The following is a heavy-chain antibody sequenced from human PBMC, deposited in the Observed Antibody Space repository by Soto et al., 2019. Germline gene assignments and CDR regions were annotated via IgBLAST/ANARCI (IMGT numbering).Heavy chain of an antibody. CDR3: ARFTLYYDSSEGWFDP. J-gene: IGHJ5*02. CDR1: GGSISSGDYY. D-gene: IGHD3-22*01. CDR2: IYYSGST. V-gene: IGHV4-30-4*01. Sequence: QVQLQESGPGLVKPSQTLSLTYTVSGGSISSGDYYWSWIRQPPGKGLEWIGYIYYSGSTYYNPSLKIRVTISVDTSKNQFSLKLSSVTAADTAVYYCARFTLYYDSSEGWFDPWGQGTLVTVSS.